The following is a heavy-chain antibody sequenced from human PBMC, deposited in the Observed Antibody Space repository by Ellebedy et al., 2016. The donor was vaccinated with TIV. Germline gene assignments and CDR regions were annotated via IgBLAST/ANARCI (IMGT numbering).Heavy chain of an antibody. D-gene: IGHD3/OR15-3a*01. V-gene: IGHV3-7*03. CDR1: GITFSQYW. Sequence: GESLKISCAASGITFSQYWMNWVRQAPGKGLEWLDNINQDGTVPEYLDSLKVRLSISRDNAKNLLFLQMHSLRDDDPAMYYCAGGTGWIFDLWGRGTLVTVSS. J-gene: IGHJ2*01. CDR2: INQDGTVP. CDR3: AGGTGWIFDL.